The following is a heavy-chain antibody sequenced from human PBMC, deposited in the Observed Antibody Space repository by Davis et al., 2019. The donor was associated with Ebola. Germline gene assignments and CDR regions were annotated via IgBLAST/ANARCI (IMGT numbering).Heavy chain of an antibody. V-gene: IGHV3-23*01. J-gene: IGHJ4*02. Sequence: GESLKISCTDSVITFSSYAMTWVRQAPGKGLEWVSAISGSGGSTYYADSVKGRFTISRDNSKNTLYLQMNSLRAEDTAVYYCARGASGWSFDYWGQGTLVTVSS. D-gene: IGHD6-19*01. CDR3: ARGASGWSFDY. CDR1: VITFSSYA. CDR2: ISGSGGST.